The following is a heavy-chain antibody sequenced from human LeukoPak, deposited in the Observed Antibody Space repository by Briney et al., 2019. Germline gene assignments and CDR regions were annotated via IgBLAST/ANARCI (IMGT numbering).Heavy chain of an antibody. V-gene: IGHV4-34*01. CDR1: GGSFSGYY. J-gene: IGHJ4*02. CDR3: ARESNSGYDFLDY. D-gene: IGHD5-12*01. CDR2: INHSGST. Sequence: SETLSLTCAVYGGSFSGYYWSWIRQPPGKGLEWIGEINHSGSTNYNPSLKSRVTISVDTSKNQFSLKLSSVTAADTAVYYCARESNSGYDFLDYWGQGTLVTVSS.